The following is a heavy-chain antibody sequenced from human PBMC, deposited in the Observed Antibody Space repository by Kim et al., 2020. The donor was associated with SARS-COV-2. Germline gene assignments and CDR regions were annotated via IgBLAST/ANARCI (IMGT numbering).Heavy chain of an antibody. CDR3: ATSGYFQWFDP. Sequence: SETLSLTCTVSGGSITSGVYYWTWIRQHPGKGLEWIGYIYYSGSTYYSPSLKSRVTISIDTSKNQFSLKLSSVTAADTAVYYCATSGYFQWFDPWGQGTLVTVSS. CDR2: IYYSGST. V-gene: IGHV4-31*03. D-gene: IGHD3-22*01. J-gene: IGHJ5*02. CDR1: GGSITSGVYY.